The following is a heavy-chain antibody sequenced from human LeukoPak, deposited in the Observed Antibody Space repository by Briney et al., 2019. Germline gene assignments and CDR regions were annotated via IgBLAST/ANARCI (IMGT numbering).Heavy chain of an antibody. CDR2: INPSGGST. CDR1: GYTFTSYY. D-gene: IGHD1-26*01. V-gene: IGHV1-46*01. Sequence: ASVKVSCKASGYTFTSYYTHWVRQAPGQGLEWMGIINPSGGSTSYAQKFQGRVTMTRDTSTSTVYMELSSLRSEDTAVYYCASLAVGATTGFDYWGQGTLVTVSS. CDR3: ASLAVGATTGFDY. J-gene: IGHJ4*02.